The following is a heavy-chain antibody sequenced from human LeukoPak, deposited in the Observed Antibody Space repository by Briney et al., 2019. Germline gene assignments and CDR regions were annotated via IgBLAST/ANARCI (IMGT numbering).Heavy chain of an antibody. Sequence: PGGSLRLTCAASGFTFSSYAMHWVRQAPGKGLEGVAVISYDGSNKYYADSVKGRFTISRDNSKNTLYLQMNSLRAEDTAVYYCARDLDWSSSSGPFYYFDYWGQGTLVTVSS. J-gene: IGHJ4*02. CDR3: ARDLDWSSSSGPFYYFDY. CDR2: ISYDGSNK. V-gene: IGHV3-30-3*01. D-gene: IGHD6-13*01. CDR1: GFTFSSYA.